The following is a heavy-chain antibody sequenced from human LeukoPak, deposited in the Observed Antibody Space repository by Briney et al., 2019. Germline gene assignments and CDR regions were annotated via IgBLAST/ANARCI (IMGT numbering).Heavy chain of an antibody. CDR1: GLTVSSNY. J-gene: IGHJ2*01. CDR3: ARSNYGDWHFDL. V-gene: IGHV3-53*01. D-gene: IGHD3-10*01. Sequence: GGSLRLSCAASGLTVSSNYMSWVRQAPGKGLEWVSVIYGGGSTFYADSVKDRFSIFRDNSKNTLYLQMNGLRVEDTAVYYCARSNYGDWHFDLWGRGTLVTVSS. CDR2: IYGGGST.